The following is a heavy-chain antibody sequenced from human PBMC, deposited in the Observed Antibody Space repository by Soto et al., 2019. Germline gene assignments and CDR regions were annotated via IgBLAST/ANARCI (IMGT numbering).Heavy chain of an antibody. CDR2: LYSTGST. J-gene: IGHJ3*02. CDR1: RGSVSSHY. CDR3: ARDGSGYDTSGYYLYDAFDI. D-gene: IGHD3-22*01. Sequence: LSLTCTVSRGSVSSHYWSWIRQAAGKGLEWIRRLYSTGSTNYNPSLRSRVTMSVGTSRNQFSLALTSVTAADTAVYYCARDGSGYDTSGYYLYDAFDISGQGTMVTGS. V-gene: IGHV4-4*07.